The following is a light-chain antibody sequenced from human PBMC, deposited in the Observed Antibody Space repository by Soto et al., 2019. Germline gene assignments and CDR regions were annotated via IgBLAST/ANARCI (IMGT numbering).Light chain of an antibody. CDR1: QSISHL. Sequence: DIQMTQSPSTLSTSVGDRVTITCRASQSISHLLAWYQQKPGKAPKLLIYDASSLDGGVPSRFSGSGSGTEFTLPISSLQPDDFATYYCQQYNSDPPWTVGQGTKVEIK. CDR2: DAS. V-gene: IGKV1-5*01. J-gene: IGKJ1*01. CDR3: QQYNSDPPWT.